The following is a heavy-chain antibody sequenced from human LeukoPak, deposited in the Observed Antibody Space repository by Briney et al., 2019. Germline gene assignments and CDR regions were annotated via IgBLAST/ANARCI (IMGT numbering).Heavy chain of an antibody. V-gene: IGHV3-74*01. CDR2: IKGDGNT. CDR3: AKDPHHSYYYDSSGYSNFDY. Sequence: GGSLRLSCAASGFTFSSYWMHWVRQAPGKGLVWVSRIKGDGNTNYADSVKGRFTISRDNAKTTVSLQMNSLRAEDTGVYYCAKDPHHSYYYDSSGYSNFDYWGQGTLVTVSS. D-gene: IGHD3-22*01. J-gene: IGHJ4*02. CDR1: GFTFSSYW.